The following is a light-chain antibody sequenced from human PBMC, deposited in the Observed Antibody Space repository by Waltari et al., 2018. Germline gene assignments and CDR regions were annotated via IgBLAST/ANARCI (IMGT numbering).Light chain of an antibody. V-gene: IGLV2-14*03. CDR3: SSHTSSSTVV. CDR2: DVS. Sequence: QSALTQPASVSGSPGQSITISCTGTSSDVGGSNFVSWYQHHPGKAPKLMIYDVSKRPSGVSNRFSGSKSGNTASLTISGLQAEDESDYSCSSHTSSSTVVFGGGTKLTVL. CDR1: SSDVGGSNF. J-gene: IGLJ2*01.